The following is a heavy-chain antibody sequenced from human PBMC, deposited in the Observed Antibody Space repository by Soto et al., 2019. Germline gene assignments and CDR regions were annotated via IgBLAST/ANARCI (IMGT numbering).Heavy chain of an antibody. CDR1: GYTFTGYY. J-gene: IGHJ5*02. CDR3: ASDDHMTMVMT. Sequence: ASVKDSCKACGYTFTGYYMHWVRQAPGQGLEWMGWINPNSGGTNYAQKFQGRVTMTRDTSISTAYMELSRLRSDDTAGYYCASDDHMTMVMTWGQGCLVTVYS. V-gene: IGHV1-2*02. D-gene: IGHD3-10*01. CDR2: INPNSGGT.